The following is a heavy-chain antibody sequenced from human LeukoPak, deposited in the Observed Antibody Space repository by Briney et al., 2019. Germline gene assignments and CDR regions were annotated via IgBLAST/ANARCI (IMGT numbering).Heavy chain of an antibody. CDR2: TYYRSKWYN. J-gene: IGHJ4*02. CDR1: GDSVSSNSAA. Sequence: SQTLSLTCAISGDSVSSNSAAWNWIRQSPSRGLEWLGRTYYRSKWYNDYAVSLKSRVTTNADTSKNQFSLQLNSVTPEDTAVYYCTRQYSNSWYVDYWGQGTLVTVSS. CDR3: TRQYSNSWYVDY. V-gene: IGHV6-1*01. D-gene: IGHD2-2*01.